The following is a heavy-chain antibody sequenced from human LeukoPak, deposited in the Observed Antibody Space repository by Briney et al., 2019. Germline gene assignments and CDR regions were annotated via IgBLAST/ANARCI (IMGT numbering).Heavy chain of an antibody. CDR1: GYTFTSYG. J-gene: IGHJ6*02. Sequence: ASVKVSCKASGYTFTSYGISWVRQAPGQVLEWMGWISAYNGNTNYAQKLQGRVTMTTDTSTSTAYMELRSLRSDDTAVYYCARDSGCSGGSCYGMDVWGQGTTVTVSS. CDR3: ARDSGCSGGSCYGMDV. CDR2: ISAYNGNT. D-gene: IGHD2-15*01. V-gene: IGHV1-18*01.